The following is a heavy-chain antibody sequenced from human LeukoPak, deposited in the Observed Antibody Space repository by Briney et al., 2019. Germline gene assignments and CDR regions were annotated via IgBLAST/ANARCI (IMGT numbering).Heavy chain of an antibody. J-gene: IGHJ4*02. CDR3: ATYSGSPPYYFDY. CDR1: GGSISSYY. D-gene: IGHD1-26*01. CDR2: IYYSGST. Sequence: SETLSLTCTVSGGSISSYYWSWIRQPPGKGLEWIGYIYYSGSTNYNPSLTSRVTISVDTSKNQFSLKLSSVTAADTAVYYCATYSGSPPYYFDYWGQGTLVTVSS. V-gene: IGHV4-59*01.